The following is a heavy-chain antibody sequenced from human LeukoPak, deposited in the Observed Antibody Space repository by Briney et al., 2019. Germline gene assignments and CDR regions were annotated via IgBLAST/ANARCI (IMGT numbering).Heavy chain of an antibody. D-gene: IGHD2-2*01. Sequence: GASVKVSCKASGYTFAKYAIHWVRQAPGQRLEWMGWINAGNGNTRYSQKFQGGVTITRDTSGSTAYMELSSLRSEDTAVYYCARSILVVPVASHYNYGVDVWGQGTTVTVSS. V-gene: IGHV1-3*01. CDR3: ARSILVVPVASHYNYGVDV. J-gene: IGHJ6*02. CDR1: GYTFAKYA. CDR2: INAGNGNT.